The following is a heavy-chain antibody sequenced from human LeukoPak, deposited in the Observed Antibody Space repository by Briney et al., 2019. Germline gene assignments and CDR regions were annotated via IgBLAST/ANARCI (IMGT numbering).Heavy chain of an antibody. V-gene: IGHV1-69*04. CDR1: GGTFSSYA. CDR3: ARDWQYGGSSWLGY. D-gene: IGHD6-13*01. J-gene: IGHJ4*02. CDR2: IIPILGIA. Sequence: SVKVSCKASGGTFSSYAISWVRQAPGQGLEWMGRIIPILGIANYAQKFQGRVTITADKSTSTAYMELSSLRSEDTAVYYCARDWQYGGSSWLGYWGQGTLVTVSS.